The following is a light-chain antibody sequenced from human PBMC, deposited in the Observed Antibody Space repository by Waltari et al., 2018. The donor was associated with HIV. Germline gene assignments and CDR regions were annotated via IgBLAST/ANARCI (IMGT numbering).Light chain of an antibody. CDR2: KNK. CDR1: SSNIGAGYD. J-gene: IGLJ2*01. V-gene: IGLV1-40*03. Sequence: QSVLTQPPSISGAPGQRITVSCSGTSSNIGAGYDVHWYQQLPGTAPKLLLYKNKNRPSGVPDRSSASKSDASASLAITGLQAADEGDYFCQSYDTSLSAWVFGGGTRLTVL. CDR3: QSYDTSLSAWV.